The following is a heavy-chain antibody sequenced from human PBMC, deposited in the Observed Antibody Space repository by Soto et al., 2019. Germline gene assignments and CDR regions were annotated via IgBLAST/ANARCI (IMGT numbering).Heavy chain of an antibody. CDR1: GESIATGAFY. Sequence: VQLEESGPGLLKPSQTLSLTCTVSGESIATGAFYWSWIRLQSGKGPEWIGSIFYAGDTYYNPSLKSRVEISLDESQNQFSLNLRSVTAADTAVYYCAREGDYRTWFEPWGPGTLVTVSS. V-gene: IGHV4-31*03. CDR2: IFYAGDT. D-gene: IGHD4-17*01. J-gene: IGHJ5*02. CDR3: AREGDYRTWFEP.